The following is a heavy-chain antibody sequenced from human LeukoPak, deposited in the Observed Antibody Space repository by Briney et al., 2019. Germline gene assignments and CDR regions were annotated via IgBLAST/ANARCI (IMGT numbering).Heavy chain of an antibody. CDR2: INHSGST. D-gene: IGHD4-17*01. CDR1: GGSISSSSYY. J-gene: IGHJ4*02. Sequence: SETLSLTCTVSGGSISSSSYYWGWVRQPPGKGLEWIGEINHSGSTNYNPSLKSRVTISVDTSKNQFSLKLSSVTAADTAVYYCARGSSDDYGDHVRFGDYWGQGTLVTVSS. V-gene: IGHV4-39*07. CDR3: ARGSSDDYGDHVRFGDY.